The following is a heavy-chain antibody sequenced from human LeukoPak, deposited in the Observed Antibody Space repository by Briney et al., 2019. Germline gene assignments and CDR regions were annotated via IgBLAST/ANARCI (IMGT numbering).Heavy chain of an antibody. CDR2: VNPNSGNT. D-gene: IGHD3-10*01. V-gene: IGHV1-8*01. CDR3: ARAIYGSGSFYFDY. CDR1: GYTFTSYD. J-gene: IGHJ4*02. Sequence: ASVKVSCKASGYTFTSYDINWVRQATGQGLEWMGWVNPNSGNTGYAQKFQGRVTMTRNTSISTAYMELSSLRSEDTAVYYCARAIYGSGSFYFDYWGQGTLVTVSS.